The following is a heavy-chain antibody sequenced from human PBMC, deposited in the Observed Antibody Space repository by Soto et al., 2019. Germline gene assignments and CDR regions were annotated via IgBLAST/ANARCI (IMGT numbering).Heavy chain of an antibody. CDR1: GYTFTGYY. D-gene: IGHD6-13*01. V-gene: IGHV1-2*04. CDR2: INPNSGGT. J-gene: IGHJ6*02. CDR3: ARDVSSRHSSSWYGYYGMDV. Sequence: GASVKVSCKASGYTFTGYYMHWVRQAPGQGLEWMGWINPNSGGTNYAQKFQGWVTMTRDTSISTAYMELSRLRSDDTAVYYCARDVSSRHSSSWYGYYGMDVWGQ.